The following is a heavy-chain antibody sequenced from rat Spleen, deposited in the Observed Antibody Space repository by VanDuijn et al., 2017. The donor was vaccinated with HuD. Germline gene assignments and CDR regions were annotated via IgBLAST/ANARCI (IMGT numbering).Heavy chain of an antibody. CDR3: ARHAVRRPTDWYFDF. J-gene: IGHJ1*01. V-gene: IGHV5-31*01. CDR2: ITNTGYST. CDR1: GFTFNNYW. Sequence: EVQLVESGGGLVQPGRSLKLSCVASGFTFNNYWMTWIRQAPGKGLEWVASITNTGYSTYYPDSVKGRFTISRDNAKSTLYLQMDSLRSEDTATYYCARHAVRRPTDWYFDFWGPGTMVTVSS. D-gene: IGHD1-11*01.